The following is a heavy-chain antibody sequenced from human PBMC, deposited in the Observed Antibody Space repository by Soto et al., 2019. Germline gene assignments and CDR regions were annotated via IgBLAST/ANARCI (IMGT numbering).Heavy chain of an antibody. CDR1: RVRVRISV. CDR3: AKDPRNILHTIFLRFTAI. D-gene: IGHD3-9*01. Sequence: LGCASCRVRVRISVVAGARPAPGKGLEWVAVISYDGSNKYYADSVKGRFTISRDNSKNTLYLQMNSLRAEDTAVYYCAKDPRNILHTIFLRFTAICGQGTMGTVSS. J-gene: IGHJ4*03. CDR2: ISYDGSNK. V-gene: IGHV3-30*18.